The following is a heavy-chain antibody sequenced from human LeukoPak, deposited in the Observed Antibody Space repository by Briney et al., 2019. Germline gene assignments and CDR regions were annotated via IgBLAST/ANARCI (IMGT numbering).Heavy chain of an antibody. CDR3: SGRAQTTGYAFDY. CDR2: IHVDGTT. Sequence: SETLSLTCSVSGGSVTSYYWSWFRQPAGKTLEWIGQIHVDGTTNYNPSLKSRVAMSIDTPNNHFSLHLRSVTVADTSVYFCSGRAQTTGYAFDYWGQGALVIASS. V-gene: IGHV4-4*07. D-gene: IGHD5-12*01. CDR1: GGSVTSYY. J-gene: IGHJ4*02.